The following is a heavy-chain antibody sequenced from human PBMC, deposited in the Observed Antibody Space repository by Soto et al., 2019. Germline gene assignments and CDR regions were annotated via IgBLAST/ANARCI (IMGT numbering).Heavy chain of an antibody. V-gene: IGHV4-39*05. CDR1: GCPLSSSRFY. D-gene: IGHD3-9*01. J-gene: IGHJ6*02. CDR2: IYYSGST. CDR3: AGDILTGYPADYYYGMDV. Sequence: SETPSPTLTFSGCPLSSSRFYRGWIRQPPGKGLEWIGSIYYSGSTYYNPSLKSRVTISVDTSKNQFSLKLSSVTAADTAVYYCAGDILTGYPADYYYGMDVWGQGTTVTVSS.